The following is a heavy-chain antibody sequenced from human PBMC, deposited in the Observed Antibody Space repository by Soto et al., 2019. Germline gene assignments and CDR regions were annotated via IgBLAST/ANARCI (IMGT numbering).Heavy chain of an antibody. V-gene: IGHV1-69*12. Sequence: QVQLVQAGAEVKKPGSSVKVSCKASGGAFSDYAFSWVRQAPGQGLEWLGGIMPIFRAPDYEQKFKCRVTITADEFTRTAYMDMNSLRSEDTAVYYCASWLKGPDIGNYYYGMDVWGQGTTVTVSA. D-gene: IGHD2-15*01. CDR2: IMPIFRAP. CDR1: GGAFSDYA. J-gene: IGHJ6*01. CDR3: ASWLKGPDIGNYYYGMDV.